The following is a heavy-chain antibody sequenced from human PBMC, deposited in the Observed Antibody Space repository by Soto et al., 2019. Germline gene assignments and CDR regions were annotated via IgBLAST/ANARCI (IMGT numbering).Heavy chain of an antibody. J-gene: IGHJ2*01. V-gene: IGHV1-69*06. CDR2: IIPIFGTA. CDR1: EDTFRNYA. Sequence: QVELVQSGAEVKKPGYSVKVSCQASEDTFRNYAISWVRQAPGQGLEWMGGIIPIFGTANYAQKFQGRVTSTADTSAITMYLELSSLTSEYMAAYYCASTKYDSSAYDCGYLVLWGRGTLVTVSS. CDR3: ASTKYDSSAYDCGYLVL. D-gene: IGHD3-22*01.